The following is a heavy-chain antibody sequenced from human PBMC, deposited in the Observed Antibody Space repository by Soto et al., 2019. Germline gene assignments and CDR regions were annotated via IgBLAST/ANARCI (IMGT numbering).Heavy chain of an antibody. CDR2: INHSGGRT. D-gene: IGHD3-3*01. V-gene: IGHV1-46*01. CDR1: GYSFTNFH. J-gene: IGHJ4*02. CDR3: ARDSGGTIFGHY. Sequence: GASVKVSCKASGYSFTNFHIHWVRHAPGQGLEWMGIINHSGGRTSYAQKFQGRVTMTRDTSTSTVYMELSSLRSEDTAVYCCARDSGGTIFGHYWGQGTLVTVSS.